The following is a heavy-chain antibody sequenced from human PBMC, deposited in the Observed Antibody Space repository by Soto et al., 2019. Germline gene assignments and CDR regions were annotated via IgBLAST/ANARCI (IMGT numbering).Heavy chain of an antibody. CDR3: ERAGSSYGTGIEY. CDR1: GFSISRYW. V-gene: IGHV3-7*01. D-gene: IGHD5-18*01. Sequence: GVSLRLSFAASGFSISRYWMSWVRQAPGKGLEWVADIKQDGSEKYYVDSVKGRFTISRDNAKNSLHLQVSSLRVEDTVLYYRERAGSSYGTGIEYWGEGTLVTVSS. J-gene: IGHJ4*02. CDR2: IKQDGSEK.